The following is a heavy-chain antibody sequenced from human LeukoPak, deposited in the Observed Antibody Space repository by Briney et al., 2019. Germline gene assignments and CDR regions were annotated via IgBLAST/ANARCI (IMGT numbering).Heavy chain of an antibody. CDR3: AKGWGTDWYDRFLFDY. V-gene: IGHV3-23*01. D-gene: IGHD6-19*01. CDR1: GFTFRSYA. J-gene: IGHJ4*02. CDR2: IIATGCAT. Sequence: GGSLRLSCAASGFTFRSYAMSWVRQAPGKGLEWVSTIIATGCATYYADSVKGRFTISRDNSKNTLYLQMNSLRAEDTAVYYCAKGWGTDWYDRFLFDYWGQGTLVAVSS.